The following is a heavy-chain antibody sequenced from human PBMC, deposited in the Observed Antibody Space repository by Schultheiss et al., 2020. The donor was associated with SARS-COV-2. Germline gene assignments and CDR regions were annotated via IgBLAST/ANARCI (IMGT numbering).Heavy chain of an antibody. D-gene: IGHD3-16*01. CDR2: ISWNSGSI. V-gene: IGHV3-9*01. Sequence: GGSLRLSCAASGFAFHDYAMNWVRQAPGKGLEWVSGISWNSGSIGYADSVKGRFTISRDNAKNTLYLQMNSLRAEDTAVYYCARAGEGRYYYYGMDVWGQGTTVTVSS. CDR3: ARAGEGRYYYYGMDV. J-gene: IGHJ6*02. CDR1: GFAFHDYA.